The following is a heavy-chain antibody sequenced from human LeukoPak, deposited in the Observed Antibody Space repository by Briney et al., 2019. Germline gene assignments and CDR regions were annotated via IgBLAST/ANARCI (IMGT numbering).Heavy chain of an antibody. CDR3: ARGYSYGYYYCYYMDV. V-gene: IGHV1-69*06. CDR1: GGTFSSYA. CDR2: IIPIFGTA. D-gene: IGHD5-18*01. J-gene: IGHJ6*03. Sequence: ASVKVSCKASGGTFSSYAISWVRQAPGQGLEWMGGIIPIFGTANYAQKFQGRVTITADKSTSTAYMELSSLRSEDTAVYYCARGYSYGYYYCYYMDVWGKGTTVTVSS.